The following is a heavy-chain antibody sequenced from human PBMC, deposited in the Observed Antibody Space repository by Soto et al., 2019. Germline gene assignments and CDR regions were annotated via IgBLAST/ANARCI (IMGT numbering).Heavy chain of an antibody. CDR1: GGSISSYY. V-gene: IGHV4-59*01. D-gene: IGHD3-22*01. Sequence: PSETLSLTCTVSGGSISSYYCSWIRQPPGKGLEWSGYIYYSWSTNYNPSLKSRVTISVDTSKNQFSLKLSSVTAADTAVYYCAREGALTYYYDSSGYYPGSNAFDIWGQGTMVT. CDR3: AREGALTYYYDSSGYYPGSNAFDI. J-gene: IGHJ3*02. CDR2: IYYSWST.